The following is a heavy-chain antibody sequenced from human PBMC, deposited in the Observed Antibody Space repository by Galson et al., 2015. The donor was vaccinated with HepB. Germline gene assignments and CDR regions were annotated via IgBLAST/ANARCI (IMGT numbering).Heavy chain of an antibody. CDR3: ARAGSGYHIFDI. CDR1: GYTFTDNF. V-gene: IGHV1-46*01. D-gene: IGHD3-22*01. J-gene: IGHJ3*02. CDR2: INPSGGST. Sequence: SVKVSCKASGYTFTDNFIHWVRQAPGQGLEWTGTINPSGGSTSYAQKFRGRVTMTRDTSASTVYMEMSGLRYEDTAVYFCARAGSGYHIFDIWGHGTLVTVAS.